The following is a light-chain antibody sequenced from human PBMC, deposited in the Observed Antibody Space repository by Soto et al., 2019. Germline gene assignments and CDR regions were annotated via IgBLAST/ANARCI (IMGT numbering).Light chain of an antibody. V-gene: IGKV1-39*01. CDR2: ASN. CDR3: QQTYSIPIT. J-gene: IGKJ5*01. CDR1: QTITGS. Sequence: DIQMTQSPSSLSASVGDRVTITCRASQTITGSLNWYQQRPGKAPNLLIYASNSLQSGVPPRFSVSGSGTDFTLTISSLQPEDVATYYCQQTYSIPITVGQGTRLDIK.